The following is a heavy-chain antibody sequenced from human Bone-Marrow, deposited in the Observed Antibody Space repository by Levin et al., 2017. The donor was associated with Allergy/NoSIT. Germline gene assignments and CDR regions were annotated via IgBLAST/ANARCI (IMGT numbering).Heavy chain of an antibody. J-gene: IGHJ4*02. V-gene: IGHV3-53*01. CDR1: DFTVRTNY. CDR3: ATARVPTPGYFDY. Sequence: GESLKISCAASDFTVRTNYVSWVRQASGKGLEWVSVIYGGNSTYYADSVKGRFTVSRDTSHNTVYLQMRSLRAEDTGVYYCATARVPTPGYFDYWGQGVLVTVSP. CDR2: IYGGNST. D-gene: IGHD3-10*01.